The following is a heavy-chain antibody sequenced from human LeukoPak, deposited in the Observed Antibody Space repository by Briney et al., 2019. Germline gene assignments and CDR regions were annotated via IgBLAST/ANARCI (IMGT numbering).Heavy chain of an antibody. J-gene: IGHJ6*02. D-gene: IGHD3-10*01. CDR1: GFTFSSYE. V-gene: IGHV3-48*03. CDR2: ISNSGSTI. CDR3: ARVKGYYGSRSGMDV. Sequence: GGSLRPSCAASGFTFSSYEMNWVRQAPGKGLEWVSYISNSGSTIYYADSVKGPFSLSRDNDKNSLYLQMNSLRAEDRAVYYCARVKGYYGSRSGMDVWGQGTTVTVSS.